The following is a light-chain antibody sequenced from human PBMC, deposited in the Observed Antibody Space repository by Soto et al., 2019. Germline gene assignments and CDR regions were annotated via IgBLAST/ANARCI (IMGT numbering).Light chain of an antibody. J-gene: IGLJ3*02. V-gene: IGLV1-44*01. Sequence: QSVLTQPPSASGTPGQRVTISCSGSSSNIGSNTVNWYQQLPGTAPKLLIYRDHERPSGVPDRFSGSKSDTSASLAISGLRSEDEGDYYCAAWDDSLNVRLFGGGNKVTVL. CDR2: RDH. CDR3: AAWDDSLNVRL. CDR1: SSNIGSNT.